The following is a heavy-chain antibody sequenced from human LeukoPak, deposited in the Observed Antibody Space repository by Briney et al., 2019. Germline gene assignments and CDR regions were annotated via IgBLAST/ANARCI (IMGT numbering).Heavy chain of an antibody. Sequence: QTGGSLRLSCAASGFTFSSYSMNWVRQAPGKGLEWLSYISSFSSTIYYADSVMGRFTISRDNAKNSLYLQMNSLRAEDTAVYYCARSPNYKGYFDYWGQGTLVTVSS. CDR3: ARSPNYKGYFDY. CDR1: GFTFSSYS. V-gene: IGHV3-48*04. D-gene: IGHD3-10*01. CDR2: ISSFSSTI. J-gene: IGHJ4*02.